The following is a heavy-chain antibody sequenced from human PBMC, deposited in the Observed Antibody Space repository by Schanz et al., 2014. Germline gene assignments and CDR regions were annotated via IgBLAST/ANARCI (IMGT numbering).Heavy chain of an antibody. CDR1: GGTFSTYP. CDR3: ARGGGPEDVFDT. J-gene: IGHJ3*02. Sequence: QVQLAQSGAEEKKPGSSMKVSCKASGGTFSTYPINWLRQAPGQDLEWMGSIIPIHGIVNYAQRFQDRVRITADKSTSTAYMDLSSLRSDDTAVYYCARGGGPEDVFDTWGQGTILTVSS. V-gene: IGHV1-69*02. D-gene: IGHD2-15*01. CDR2: IIPIHGIV.